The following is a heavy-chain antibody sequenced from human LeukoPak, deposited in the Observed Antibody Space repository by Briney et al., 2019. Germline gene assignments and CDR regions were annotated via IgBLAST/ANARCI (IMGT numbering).Heavy chain of an antibody. Sequence: PGRSLRLSCAASGFTFSNYPMHWVRQAPGKGLEWVAVISYDGSNKYYADSVKGRFTISRDNSKNTLYLQMNSLRAEDTAVYYCAKDKSSSSWYMSFQHWGQGTLVTVSS. V-gene: IGHV3-30-3*01. CDR3: AKDKSSSSWYMSFQH. D-gene: IGHD6-13*01. CDR1: GFTFSNYP. CDR2: ISYDGSNK. J-gene: IGHJ1*01.